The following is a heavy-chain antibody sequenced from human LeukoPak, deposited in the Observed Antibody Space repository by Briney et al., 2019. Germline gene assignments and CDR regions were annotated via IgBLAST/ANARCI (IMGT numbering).Heavy chain of an antibody. D-gene: IGHD3-10*01. Sequence: SETLSLTCAVYGGSFSGYYWSWIRQPAGKGLEWIGRIYTSGSTNYNPSLKSRVTMSVDTSKNQFSLKLSSVTAADTAVYYCARDRMYGSGSYSDYYYYYMDVWGKGTTVTISS. CDR1: GGSFSGYY. V-gene: IGHV4-4*07. CDR2: IYTSGST. J-gene: IGHJ6*03. CDR3: ARDRMYGSGSYSDYYYYYMDV.